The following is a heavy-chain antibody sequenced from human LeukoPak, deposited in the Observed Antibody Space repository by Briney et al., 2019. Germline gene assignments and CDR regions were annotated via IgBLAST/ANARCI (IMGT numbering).Heavy chain of an antibody. D-gene: IGHD2-15*01. Sequence: GGSLRLSCAASGFTFSSYSMNWVRQAPGKGLEWVSSISSSSSYIYYAGSVRGRFTISRDNSKNTLYLQMNSLRAEDTAVYYCAKDHEAGDYWGQGTLVTVSS. CDR3: AKDHEAGDY. CDR2: ISSSSSYI. CDR1: GFTFSSYS. J-gene: IGHJ4*02. V-gene: IGHV3-21*01.